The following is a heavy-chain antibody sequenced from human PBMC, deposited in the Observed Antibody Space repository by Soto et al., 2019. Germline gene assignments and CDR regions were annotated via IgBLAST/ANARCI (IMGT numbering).Heavy chain of an antibody. J-gene: IGHJ4*02. CDR3: ARASPYGDYALDY. Sequence: PSETLSLTCPVSGGSISSYYWIWIRQPPGKGLEWIGYISYSGSTNYNPSLKSRPTISVDTYKNQFSLKLSSVTAADTAVYYCARASPYGDYALDYWGQGTLVTVSS. D-gene: IGHD4-17*01. CDR1: GGSISSYY. CDR2: ISYSGST. V-gene: IGHV4-59*01.